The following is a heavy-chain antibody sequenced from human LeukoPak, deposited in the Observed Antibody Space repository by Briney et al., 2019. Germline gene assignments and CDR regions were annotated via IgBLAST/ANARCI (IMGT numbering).Heavy chain of an antibody. D-gene: IGHD3-22*01. CDR2: ISYDGSNR. V-gene: IGHV3-30-3*01. Sequence: GGSLRLSCAASGFTFSSYAMHWVRQAPGKGLEWVAVISYDGSNRYYADSVKGRFTISRDNSKNTLYLQMNSLRAEDTAVYYCARLVGDDSSGFDYWGQGTLVTVSS. CDR3: ARLVGDDSSGFDY. CDR1: GFTFSSYA. J-gene: IGHJ4*02.